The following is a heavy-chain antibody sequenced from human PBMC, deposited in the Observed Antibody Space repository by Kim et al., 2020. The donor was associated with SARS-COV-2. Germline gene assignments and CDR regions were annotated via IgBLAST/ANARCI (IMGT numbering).Heavy chain of an antibody. Sequence: ASVKVSCKASGYTFNGYYMHWVRQAPGQGLEWMGWINPNSGSTDYAQKFQGRVTMTRDTSISTAYMELSRLRSDDTAVYYCAGEAGGGNCGYDVDYWGQGALVGHSS. CDR2: INPNSGST. D-gene: IGHD5-12*01. J-gene: IGHJ4*02. CDR1: GYTFNGYY. CDR3: AGEAGGGNCGYDVDY. V-gene: IGHV1-2*02.